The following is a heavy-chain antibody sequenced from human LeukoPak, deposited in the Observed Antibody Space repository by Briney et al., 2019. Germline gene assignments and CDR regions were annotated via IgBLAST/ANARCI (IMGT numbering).Heavy chain of an antibody. V-gene: IGHV1-2*02. CDR2: INPNSGGT. J-gene: IGHJ3*02. Sequence: GASVKVSCKASGYTFTSYYMHWVRQAPGQGLEWMGWINPNSGGTNYAQKFQGRVTMTRDTSISTAYMELSRLRSDDTAVYYCARLTMVRGVIPTPPSSGDAFDIWGQGTMVTVSS. D-gene: IGHD3-10*01. CDR3: ARLTMVRGVIPTPPSSGDAFDI. CDR1: GYTFTSYY.